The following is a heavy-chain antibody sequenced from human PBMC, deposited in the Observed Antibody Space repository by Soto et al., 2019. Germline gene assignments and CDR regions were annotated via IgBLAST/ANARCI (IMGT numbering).Heavy chain of an antibody. CDR2: IYWDDDK. V-gene: IGHV2-5*02. J-gene: IGHJ4*02. CDR1: GFSLTTSGVG. D-gene: IGHD3-3*01. Sequence: QITLNESGPTVVKPAETLTLTCTFSGFSLTTSGVGVGWIRQSPGKAPEWLALIYWDDDKRYSASLKSRLTITKDTSENRVVLTMASVDPADTATYYCAHRILRTVFGLVTTTAIYFDFWGQGTPVVVSS. CDR3: AHRILRTVFGLVTTTAIYFDF.